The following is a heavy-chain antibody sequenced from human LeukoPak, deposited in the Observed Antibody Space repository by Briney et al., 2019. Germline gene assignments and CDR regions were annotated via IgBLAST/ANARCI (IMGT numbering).Heavy chain of an antibody. CDR3: ARGRDGYNWIDY. V-gene: IGHV3-33*01. D-gene: IGHD5-24*01. J-gene: IGHJ4*02. CDR2: VWYDGSNK. CDR1: GFAFSRSG. Sequence: PGGSLRLSCAASGFAFSRSGMHWVRQAPGKGLEWVAVVWYDGSNKHYADSVKGRFTISRDNSNNTLYLQMNSLRAEDTAVYYCARGRDGYNWIDYWGQGTLVTVSS.